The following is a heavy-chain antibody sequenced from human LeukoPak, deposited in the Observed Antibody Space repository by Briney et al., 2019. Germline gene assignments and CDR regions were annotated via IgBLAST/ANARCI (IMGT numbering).Heavy chain of an antibody. V-gene: IGHV4-59*08. CDR1: GGSIRSYY. D-gene: IGHD3-16*01. J-gene: IGHJ4*02. Sequence: SETLSLTCTVSGGSIRSYYWSWIRQPPGKGLEWIGNIYYNGNTNYNPSLRSRVTISVDTSKNQFSLKLNSVTATDTAVYYCARHGGFYFDSWXQGTLVTVSS. CDR3: ARHGGFYFDS. CDR2: IYYNGNT.